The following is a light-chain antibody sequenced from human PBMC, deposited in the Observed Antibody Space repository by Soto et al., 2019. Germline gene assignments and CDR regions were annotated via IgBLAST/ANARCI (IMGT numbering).Light chain of an antibody. CDR2: AVS. CDR3: CSYAGNYTFV. Sequence: QPVLTQPRSVSGSPGQSVTISCTGTSSDVGGYNYVSWYQQHPGKAPKLMIYAVSKRPSGVPDRFSGSKSGNTASLTISGLQAEDEADYYCCSYAGNYTFVFGGGTKLTVL. J-gene: IGLJ2*01. V-gene: IGLV2-11*01. CDR1: SSDVGGYNY.